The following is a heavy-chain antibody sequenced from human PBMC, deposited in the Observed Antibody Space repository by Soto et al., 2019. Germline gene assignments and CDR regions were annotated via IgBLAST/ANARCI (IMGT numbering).Heavy chain of an antibody. CDR1: GGTFRSYT. CDR2: IIPILGIA. D-gene: IGHD3-16*01. V-gene: IGHV1-69*02. J-gene: IGHJ3*02. CDR3: GTNGGSLGAFDM. Sequence: QVQLVQSGAEVKKPGSSVKVSCKASGGTFRSYTISWVRQAPGQGLEWMGRIIPILGIANYAQNFQGRVTITPDKSTSTAYMELSSLRSEDTAVYYCGTNGGSLGAFDMWGQGTMVTVSS.